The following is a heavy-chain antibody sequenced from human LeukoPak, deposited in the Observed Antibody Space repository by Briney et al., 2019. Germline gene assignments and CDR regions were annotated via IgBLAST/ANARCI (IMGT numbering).Heavy chain of an antibody. J-gene: IGHJ5*02. CDR2: IFHTGST. CDR1: GGSFSGYY. Sequence: PSETLSLTCAVSGGSFSGYYWSWIRQPPGKGLEWIGYIFHTGSTFYNPSLKSRLTISVDNSKNQFSLRLSSVTAADTAVYYCARELWFANAPGSWLDPWGQGTLVTVSS. D-gene: IGHD3-10*01. V-gene: IGHV4-34*12. CDR3: ARELWFANAPGSWLDP.